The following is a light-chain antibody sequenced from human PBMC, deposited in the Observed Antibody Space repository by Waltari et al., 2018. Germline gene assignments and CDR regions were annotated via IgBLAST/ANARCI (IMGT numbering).Light chain of an antibody. CDR3: ISFTSSVTYV. Sequence: QSALTQPASVSGPRGQSITISCTGTSSDIDAYWYVPWYQPHPGTPPNLIIYEGSNRPSGVSNRFSGSTSGNTAFLSIAGLQAEDEADYYCISFTSSVTYVFGTGTSVTVV. J-gene: IGLJ1*01. CDR2: EGS. V-gene: IGLV2-14*01. CDR1: SSDIDAYWY.